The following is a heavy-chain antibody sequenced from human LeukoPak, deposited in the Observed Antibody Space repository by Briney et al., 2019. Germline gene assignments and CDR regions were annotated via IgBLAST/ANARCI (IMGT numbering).Heavy chain of an antibody. J-gene: IGHJ4*02. CDR2: INHSGNT. Sequence: SETLSLTCAVYGGSFSGYYWSWMRQPPGKGLEWIGEINHSGNTIYNPSLKSRVTISVDTSKNQFSLKLSSVTAADTAVYYCARRGFGSSWGLDYWGQGTLVTVSS. D-gene: IGHD6-13*01. CDR1: GGSFSGYY. CDR3: ARRGFGSSWGLDY. V-gene: IGHV4-34*01.